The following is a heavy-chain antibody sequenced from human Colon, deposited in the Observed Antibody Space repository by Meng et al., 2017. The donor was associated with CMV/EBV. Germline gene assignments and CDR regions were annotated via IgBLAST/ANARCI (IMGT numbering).Heavy chain of an antibody. V-gene: IGHV3-21*01. Sequence: EVRLVESGGGLVKPGGSLRLSCRGSGFTFSSHTRNWIRRAPGKGLEWVSSISQISNYISYADSVKGRFTVSRDNAWNSLYLQMNSLRDEDTAVYYCVRVESVEVGGPDHWSQGNLEPSPQ. CDR2: ISQISNYI. CDR1: GFTFSSHT. D-gene: IGHD3-10*01. J-gene: IGHJ4*02. CDR3: VRVESVEVGGPDH.